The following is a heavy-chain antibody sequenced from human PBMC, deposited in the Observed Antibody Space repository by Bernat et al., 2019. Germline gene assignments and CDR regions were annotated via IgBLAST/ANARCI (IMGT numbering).Heavy chain of an antibody. V-gene: IGHV4-39*01. D-gene: IGHD3-3*01. Sequence: QLQLQESGPGLVKPSETLSLTCTVSGGSISSSSYYWGWIRQPPGKGLDWIGRIYYSGSTYYNPSLKSRVTISVDTSKNQFTLKLSSVTAADTAVYYCARQGARITIFGVVIMGAFDIWGQGTMVTVSS. J-gene: IGHJ3*02. CDR1: GGSISSSSYY. CDR2: IYYSGST. CDR3: ARQGARITIFGVVIMGAFDI.